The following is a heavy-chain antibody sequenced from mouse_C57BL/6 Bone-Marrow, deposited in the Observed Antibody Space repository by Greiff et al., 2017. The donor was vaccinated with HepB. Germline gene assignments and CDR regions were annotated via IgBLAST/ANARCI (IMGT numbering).Heavy chain of an antibody. CDR1: GYTFTSYW. V-gene: IGHV1-52*01. J-gene: IGHJ4*01. Sequence: QVQLQQPGAELVRPGSSVKLSCKASGYTFTSYWMHWVKQRPIQGLEWIGNIDPSDSETHYNQKFKDKATLTVDKSSSTAYMQLSSLTSEDSAVYYCAGAYGSSSYAMDYWGQGTSVTVSS. CDR2: IDPSDSET. D-gene: IGHD1-1*01. CDR3: AGAYGSSSYAMDY.